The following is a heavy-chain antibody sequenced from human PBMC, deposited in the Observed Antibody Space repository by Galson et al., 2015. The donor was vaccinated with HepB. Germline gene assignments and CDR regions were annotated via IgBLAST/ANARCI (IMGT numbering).Heavy chain of an antibody. V-gene: IGHV7-4-1*02. CDR1: GYTFTSYA. Sequence: SVKVSCKASGYTFTSYAMNWVRQAPGQGLEWMGWINTNTGNPTYAQGFTGRFVFSLDTSVSTAYLQISSLKAEDTAVYYCASLERDDFWSFDPWGQGTLVTVSS. J-gene: IGHJ5*02. D-gene: IGHD3-3*01. CDR2: INTNTGNP. CDR3: ASLERDDFWSFDP.